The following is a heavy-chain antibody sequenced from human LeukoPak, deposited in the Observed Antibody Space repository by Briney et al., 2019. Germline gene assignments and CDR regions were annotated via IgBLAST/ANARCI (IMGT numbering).Heavy chain of an antibody. CDR1: GFTFDDYA. Sequence: GGSLRLSCAASGFTFDDYAMHWVRQAPGKGLEWVSGISWNSGSIGYADSVKGRFTISRDNAKNSLYLQMNSLRAEDTALYYCAKDIDYYGSGSLHYWGQGTLVTVSS. V-gene: IGHV3-9*01. D-gene: IGHD3-10*01. J-gene: IGHJ4*02. CDR3: AKDIDYYGSGSLHY. CDR2: ISWNSGSI.